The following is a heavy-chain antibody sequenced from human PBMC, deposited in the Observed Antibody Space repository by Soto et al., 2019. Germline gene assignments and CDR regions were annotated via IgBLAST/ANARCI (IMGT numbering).Heavy chain of an antibody. CDR2: INPNSGGT. J-gene: IGHJ4*02. Sequence: ASVKASCKASGYTFTGYYMHWVRQAPGQGLEWMGWINPNSGGTNYAQKFQGWVTMTRDTSISTAYMELSSVTAADTAVYYCAIYGGNSVYFDYWGQGTLVTVSS. D-gene: IGHD4-17*01. V-gene: IGHV1-2*04. CDR3: AIYGGNSVYFDY. CDR1: GYTFTGYY.